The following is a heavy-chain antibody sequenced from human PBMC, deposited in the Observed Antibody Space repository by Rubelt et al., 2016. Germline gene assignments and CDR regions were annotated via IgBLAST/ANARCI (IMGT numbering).Heavy chain of an antibody. D-gene: IGHD3-10*01. CDR1: TSYG. J-gene: IGHJ4*02. CDR3: ARRVTMVRGGGRDY. CDR2: ISAYNGNT. V-gene: IGHV1-18*01. Sequence: TSYGISWVRQAPGQGLEWMGWISAYNGNTNYAQKLQGRVTMTTDTSTSTAYMELRSLRFDDTAVYYCARRVTMVRGGGRDYWGQGTLVTVSS.